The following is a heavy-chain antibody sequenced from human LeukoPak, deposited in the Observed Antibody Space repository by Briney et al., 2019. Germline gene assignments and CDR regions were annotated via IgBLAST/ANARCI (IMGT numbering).Heavy chain of an antibody. CDR2: IRYDGNNK. D-gene: IGHD6-6*01. CDR3: AKAPIQYSSLAFFDY. Sequence: GGSVRLSCAASGFTFSSYGMHWVRQALGKGLQWVAFIRYDGNNKYYADSVKGRFTISRDNSKNTLYLQVNSLRAEDTAVYYCAKAPIQYSSLAFFDYWGQGTLVTVSS. CDR1: GFTFSSYG. V-gene: IGHV3-30*02. J-gene: IGHJ4*02.